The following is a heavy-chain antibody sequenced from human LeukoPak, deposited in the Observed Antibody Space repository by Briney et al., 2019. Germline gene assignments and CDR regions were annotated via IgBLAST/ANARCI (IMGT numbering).Heavy chain of an antibody. CDR1: GFTFSSYW. CDR3: TREILVGQQKLVAIFDY. V-gene: IGHV3-74*03. Sequence: GGSLRLSCAASGFTFSSYWIHWVPQAPGKGLVWVSRINSDGSSTKYADSVKDRFTIFRDNAKNTLYLQMNSLRAEDTAVYYCTREILVGQQKLVAIFDYCGQGTLATVSS. D-gene: IGHD6-13*01. CDR2: INSDGSST. J-gene: IGHJ4*02.